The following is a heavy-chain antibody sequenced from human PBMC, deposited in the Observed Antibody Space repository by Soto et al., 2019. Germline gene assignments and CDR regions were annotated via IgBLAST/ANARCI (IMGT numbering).Heavy chain of an antibody. V-gene: IGHV4-39*01. CDR2: IYYSGST. D-gene: IGHD1-26*01. J-gene: IGHJ4*02. CDR3: AYVGGTTTGDYYFDL. Sequence: SETLSLTCTVSGGSISSSSYYWGWIRQPPGKGLEWIGSIYYSGSTYYNPSLKSRVTISVDTSKNQFSLKLSNLRSDDTALYYCAYVGGTTTGDYYFDLWGQGTPVTVSS. CDR1: GGSISSSSYY.